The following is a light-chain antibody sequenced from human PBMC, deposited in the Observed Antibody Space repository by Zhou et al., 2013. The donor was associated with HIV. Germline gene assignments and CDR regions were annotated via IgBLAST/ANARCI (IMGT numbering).Light chain of an antibody. Sequence: EIVLTQSPDTLSLSPGERVVLSCRASETGRYNSLAWYQQKPGQAPRLLIYDASNRATGIPARFSGSGSGTDFTLTISSLEPEDFAVYYCQQRSNWPPITFGQGTRLEIK. CDR3: QQRSNWPPIT. CDR2: DAS. V-gene: IGKV3-11*01. CDR1: ETGRYNS. J-gene: IGKJ5*01.